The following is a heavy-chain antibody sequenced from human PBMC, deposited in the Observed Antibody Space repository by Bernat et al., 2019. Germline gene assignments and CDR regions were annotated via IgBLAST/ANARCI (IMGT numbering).Heavy chain of an antibody. CDR2: IYWDDDK. CDR3: AHRLYLRSDWNYGRFDY. D-gene: IGHD1-7*01. V-gene: IGHV2-5*02. Sequence: QITLKESGPTLVNPTQTLTLTCTFSGFSLTTRGVGVGWIRQPPGKALEWLGLIYWDDDKRYNPSLRSRLTLTKDTSRNQVVLSITNMDPDDTGTYYCAHRLYLRSDWNYGRFDYWGQGTQVTVSS. CDR1: GFSLTTRGVG. J-gene: IGHJ4*01.